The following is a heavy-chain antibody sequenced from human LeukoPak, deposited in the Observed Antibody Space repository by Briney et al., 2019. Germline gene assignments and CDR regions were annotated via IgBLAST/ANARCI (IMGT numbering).Heavy chain of an antibody. J-gene: IGHJ4*02. CDR3: ARVEQQQYYFDY. CDR2: ISAYNGNT. V-gene: IGHV1-18*01. D-gene: IGHD6-13*01. Sequence: ASVKVSCKASGYTFTSYGISWVQQAPGQGLEWMGWISAYNGNTNYAQKLQGRVTMTTDTSTSTAYMELRSLRSDDTAVYYCARVEQQQYYFDYWGQGTLVTVSS. CDR1: GYTFTSYG.